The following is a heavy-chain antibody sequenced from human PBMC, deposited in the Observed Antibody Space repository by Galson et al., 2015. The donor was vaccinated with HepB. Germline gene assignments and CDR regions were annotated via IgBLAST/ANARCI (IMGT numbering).Heavy chain of an antibody. V-gene: IGHV3-30*04. J-gene: IGHJ4*02. D-gene: IGHD3-16*02. CDR2: ISYDGSNK. CDR3: ARDLAVTFGGVIVNGLDY. Sequence: PGKGLEWVAVISYDGSNKYYADSVKGRFTISRDNSKNTLYLQMNSLRAEDTAVYYCARDLAVTFGGVIVNGLDYWGQGTLVTVSS.